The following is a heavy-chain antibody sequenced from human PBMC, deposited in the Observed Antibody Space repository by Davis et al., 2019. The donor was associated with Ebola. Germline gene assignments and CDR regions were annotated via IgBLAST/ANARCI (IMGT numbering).Heavy chain of an antibody. Sequence: PGGSLRLSCAAFAFTFGTYGMHWVRQAPGKGLEWVSSMTYSGGRTFFADSVQGRFTVSRDYFKDTLYLQMNSLRVEDTAVYYCAREGDYYGSESHRDGFDIWGRGTMVAVSS. CDR1: AFTFGTYG. V-gene: IGHV3-23*01. D-gene: IGHD3-10*01. CDR3: AREGDYYGSESHRDGFDI. CDR2: MTYSGGRT. J-gene: IGHJ3*02.